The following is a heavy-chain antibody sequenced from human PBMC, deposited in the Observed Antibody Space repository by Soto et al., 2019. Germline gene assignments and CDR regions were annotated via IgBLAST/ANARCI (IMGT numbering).Heavy chain of an antibody. Sequence: GGSVKLPCAASGFTFSTYAMTWVRQAPGKGLEWVSLISGRGDSTYYADSVKGRFTISRDNSMDTLYLQMNSLRAEDTAVYYCAKDEGYTYGHGQDYWGQGALVTVSS. D-gene: IGHD5-18*01. CDR2: ISGRGDST. CDR3: AKDEGYTYGHGQDY. CDR1: GFTFSTYA. V-gene: IGHV3-23*01. J-gene: IGHJ4*02.